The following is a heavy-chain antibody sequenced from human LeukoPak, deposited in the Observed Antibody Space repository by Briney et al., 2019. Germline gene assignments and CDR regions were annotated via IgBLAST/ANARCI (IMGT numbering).Heavy chain of an antibody. CDR3: ARLGGNSYPYYFDY. D-gene: IGHD3-16*01. CDR1: GFTFSSYS. CDR2: VSGGGLST. Sequence: PGGSLRLSCAASGFTFSSYSMNWVRQAPGKGLEWVSGVSGGGLSTFYADSVKGRFTISRDNSKNTLYLHMNSLRAEDTAVYYCARLGGNSYPYYFDYWGQGTLVTVSS. J-gene: IGHJ4*02. V-gene: IGHV3-23*01.